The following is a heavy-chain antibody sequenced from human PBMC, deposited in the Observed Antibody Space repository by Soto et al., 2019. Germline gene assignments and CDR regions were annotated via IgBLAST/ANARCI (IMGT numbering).Heavy chain of an antibody. CDR3: AKDRLSSGWTNWFDP. V-gene: IGHV3-23*01. CDR2: ISGSGGST. J-gene: IGHJ5*02. Sequence: GGSLRLSCAASGFTFSSYAMGWVRQAPGKGLEWVSAISGSGGSTYYADSVKGRFTISRDNSKNTLYLQMNSLRAEDTAVYYCAKDRLSSGWTNWFDPWGQGTLVTVSS. D-gene: IGHD6-19*01. CDR1: GFTFSSYA.